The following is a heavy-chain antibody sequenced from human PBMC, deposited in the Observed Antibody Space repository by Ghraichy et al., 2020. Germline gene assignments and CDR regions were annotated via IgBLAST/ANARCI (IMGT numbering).Heavy chain of an antibody. CDR1: GFTFSSST. CDR3: VAELYSDGCCYFYY. CDR2: TVIGSGDT. Sequence: SVKVSCKASGFTFSSSTIQWVRQARGQRLEWVGWTVIGSGDTKYAENLQERVTITKDMSTSTVYMELRSLRSEDTAMYYCVAELYSDGCCYFYYWGQGTLVTV. J-gene: IGHJ4*02. V-gene: IGHV1-58*02. D-gene: IGHD3-22*01.